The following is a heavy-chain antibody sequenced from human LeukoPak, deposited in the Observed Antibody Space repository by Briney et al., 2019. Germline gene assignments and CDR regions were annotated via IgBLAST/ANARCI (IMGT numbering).Heavy chain of an antibody. V-gene: IGHV1-8*03. D-gene: IGHD3-10*01. CDR3: ARGQQPPGDY. Sequence: ASVKVSCKASGYTFTSYDINWVRQATGQGLEWMGWMNPNRGNTGYAQKFQGRVTITRNTSISTAYMELSSLRSEDTAVYYCARGQQPPGDYWGQGTLVTVSS. J-gene: IGHJ4*02. CDR1: GYTFTSYD. CDR2: MNPNRGNT.